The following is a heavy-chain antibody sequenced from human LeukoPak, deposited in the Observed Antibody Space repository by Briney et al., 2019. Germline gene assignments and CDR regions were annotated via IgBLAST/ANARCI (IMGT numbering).Heavy chain of an antibody. D-gene: IGHD5-12*01. Sequence: PGGSLRLSCAASGFTFSNAWTSWVRQAPGKGLEWVGRIKSKTDGGTTDYAAPVKGRFTISRDDSKNTLYLQMNSLKTEDTAVYYCTTDETLMVATGDYWGQGTLVTVSS. CDR1: GFTFSNAW. CDR3: TTDETLMVATGDY. V-gene: IGHV3-15*01. CDR2: IKSKTDGGTT. J-gene: IGHJ4*02.